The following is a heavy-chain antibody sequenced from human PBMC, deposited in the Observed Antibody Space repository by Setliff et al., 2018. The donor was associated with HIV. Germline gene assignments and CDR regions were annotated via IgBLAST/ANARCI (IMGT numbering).Heavy chain of an antibody. D-gene: IGHD1-26*01. J-gene: IGHJ4*02. CDR1: GFRFRSYW. CDR3: ARWGSGSYERVFDY. Sequence: ETLSLSCAASGFRFRSYWMSWVRQAPGKGLESVANVKQDGTETLYVDSVKGRFTISRDNANNLVYLQMNSLRVEDTAVYFCARWGSGSYERVFDYWGQGMLVTVSS. V-gene: IGHV3-7*01. CDR2: VKQDGTET.